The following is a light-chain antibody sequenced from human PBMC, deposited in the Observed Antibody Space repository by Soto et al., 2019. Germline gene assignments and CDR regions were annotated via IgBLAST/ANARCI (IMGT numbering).Light chain of an antibody. CDR3: QQRSNWPPIT. CDR2: DAS. J-gene: IGKJ5*01. CDR1: QSVSSH. Sequence: EIVLTQSPVTLSLSPGERSTLSCMASQSVSSHLAWYQQKPGQAPRLLIYDASNRATGIPARFSGSGSGTDFTLTIDNLEPEDFAVYYCQQRSNWPPITVGQGTRLEIK. V-gene: IGKV3-11*01.